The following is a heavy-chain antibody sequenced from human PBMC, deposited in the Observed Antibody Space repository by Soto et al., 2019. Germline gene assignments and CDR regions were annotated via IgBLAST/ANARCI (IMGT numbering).Heavy chain of an antibody. CDR2: MSFDGTKE. CDR1: GFTFSTYG. CDR3: ATSDFFGYSNSRGS. Sequence: QVQLVESGGGVVQPGRSLRLSCATSGFTFSTYGMHWVRQAPDKGLEWVAVMSFDGTKEYYAHSVKGRFTISRDNSDNTLYLQMNSLRSEDTAVYYCATSDFFGYSNSRGSWGQGTLVTVSS. V-gene: IGHV3-30*03. D-gene: IGHD6-13*01. J-gene: IGHJ5*02.